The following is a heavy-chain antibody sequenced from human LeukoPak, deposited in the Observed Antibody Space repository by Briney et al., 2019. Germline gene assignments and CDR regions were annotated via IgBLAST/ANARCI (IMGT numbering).Heavy chain of an antibody. CDR3: AHTGGALKALDY. J-gene: IGHJ4*02. Sequence: VSGPTLVNPTQTLTLTCAFSGFSLSSSLEGVGWIRQPPGKALEWLGIIYWDDDKRYSPSLKSRLTITKDPSKNQVVLTMTNMDPVDTATYYCAHTGGALKALDYWGQGTLVTVSS. D-gene: IGHD2-8*02. CDR2: IYWDDDK. V-gene: IGHV2-5*02. CDR1: GFSLSSSLEG.